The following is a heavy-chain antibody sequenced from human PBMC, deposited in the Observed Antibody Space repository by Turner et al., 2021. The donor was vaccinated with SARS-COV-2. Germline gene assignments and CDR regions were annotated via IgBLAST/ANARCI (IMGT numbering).Heavy chain of an antibody. V-gene: IGHV4-59*08. J-gene: IGHJ6*02. CDR2: FYKIGSI. Sequence: PGLVRPSETLSLTCTVSGGSFGAKSWSWIRQSPGRGLEWIGYFYKIGSINYNPTLRSRVTITVDTSKNKLSLNLITMTAADAAVDYCARHQGSTSGYDHGMDVWGQGTAVIVSS. D-gene: IGHD1-1*01. CDR3: ARHQGSTSGYDHGMDV. CDR1: GGSFGAKS.